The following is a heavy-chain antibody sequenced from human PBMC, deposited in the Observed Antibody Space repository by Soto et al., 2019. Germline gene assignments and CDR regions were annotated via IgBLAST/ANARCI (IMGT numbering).Heavy chain of an antibody. CDR3: ARAREQQWVGRPCDY. V-gene: IGHV3-23*01. J-gene: IGHJ4*02. CDR1: GFFFSSYT. Sequence: EVQLLESGGGLVQPGGSLRLSCVGSGFFFSSYTMTWVRQAPGKGLEWVSSFSATSENTYYADDVRGRFSTSRDKSKKTLFRQMSSLTAEDTAMYYCARAREQQWVGRPCDYWGKGILVIVSS. D-gene: IGHD6-19*01. CDR2: FSATSENT.